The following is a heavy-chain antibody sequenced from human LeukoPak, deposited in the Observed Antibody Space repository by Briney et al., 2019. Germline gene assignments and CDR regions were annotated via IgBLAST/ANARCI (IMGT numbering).Heavy chain of an antibody. CDR2: ISGSGGST. CDR3: AKAVTYSSSLGWFDP. CDR1: GFTFSSYA. Sequence: GGSLRLSCAASGFTFSSYAMSWVRQAPGKGLEWVSAISGSGGSTYYADSVKGRFTISRDNSKNTLYLQMNSLRAEDTAVYYCAKAVTYSSSLGWFDPWGQGTLVTVSS. V-gene: IGHV3-23*01. D-gene: IGHD6-6*01. J-gene: IGHJ5*02.